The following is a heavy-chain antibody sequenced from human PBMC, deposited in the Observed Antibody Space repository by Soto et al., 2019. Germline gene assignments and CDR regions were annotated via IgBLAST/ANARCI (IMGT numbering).Heavy chain of an antibody. CDR2: INPNSGGT. CDR3: ARESITMVRGVPGYYYYGMDV. Sequence: GASVKVSCKASGYTFTGYYMHWVRQAPGQGLEWMGWINPNSGGTNYAQKFQGWVTMTRDTSISTAYMELSRLRSDDTAVYYCARESITMVRGVPGYYYYGMDVWGQGTTVTVSS. CDR1: GYTFTGYY. J-gene: IGHJ6*02. D-gene: IGHD3-10*01. V-gene: IGHV1-2*04.